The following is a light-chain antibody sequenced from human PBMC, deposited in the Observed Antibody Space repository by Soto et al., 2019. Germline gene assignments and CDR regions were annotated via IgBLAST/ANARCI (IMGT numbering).Light chain of an antibody. J-gene: IGKJ4*01. CDR3: QQRANWPLT. V-gene: IGKV3-11*01. CDR2: DTS. CDR1: QSVINY. Sequence: EIVLTQSPATLSLSPGESATLSCRASQSVINYLAWYQQKPGQAPRLLIYDTSNRATGIPARFSGSGSGTDFTLIISSLEPEDFAVYYCQQRANWPLTFGGGTKVEIK.